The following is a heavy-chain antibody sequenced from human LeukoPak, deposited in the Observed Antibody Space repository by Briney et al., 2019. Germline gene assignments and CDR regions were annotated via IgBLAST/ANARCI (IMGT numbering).Heavy chain of an antibody. J-gene: IGHJ4*02. Sequence: ASVKVSCKTSGYTFTGYYMHWVRQTPGQGLEWMGWINPNSGGTNYAQKFQGRVTMSRDTSISTAYMELSRLRSDDTAVYYCARRYYDILTGYTNFDYWGQGTLVTVSS. CDR3: ARRYYDILTGYTNFDY. CDR2: INPNSGGT. V-gene: IGHV1-2*02. CDR1: GYTFTGYY. D-gene: IGHD3-9*01.